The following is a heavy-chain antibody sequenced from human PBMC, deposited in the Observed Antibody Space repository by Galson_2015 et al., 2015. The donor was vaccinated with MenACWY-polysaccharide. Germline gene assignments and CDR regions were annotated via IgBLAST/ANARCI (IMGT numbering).Heavy chain of an antibody. CDR1: GFTFSSYW. V-gene: IGHV3-7*01. CDR3: ARVRGSGWYCYDY. D-gene: IGHD6-19*01. J-gene: IGHJ4*02. CDR2: IKQDGSEK. Sequence: SLRLSCAASGFTFSSYWMSWARQAPGKGLEWVANIKQDGSEKYYVDSVKGRFTISRDNSKNTLYLQMNSLRAEDTAVYYCARVRGSGWYCYDYWGQGTLVTVSS.